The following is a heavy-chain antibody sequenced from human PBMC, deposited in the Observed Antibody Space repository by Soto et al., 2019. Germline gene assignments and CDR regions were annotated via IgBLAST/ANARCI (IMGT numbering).Heavy chain of an antibody. D-gene: IGHD1-1*01. J-gene: IGHJ6*02. CDR3: AAGGGNDVTYYYYGMDV. CDR2: IVVGSGNT. V-gene: IGHV1-58*01. CDR1: GFTFTSSA. Sequence: QMPLVQSGPEVKKPGTSVKVSCKASGFTFTSSAVQWVRQARGQRLEWIGWIVVGSGNTNYAQKFQERVTITRDMSTSTAYMELSSLRSEDTAVYYCAAGGGNDVTYYYYGMDVWGQGTTVTVSS.